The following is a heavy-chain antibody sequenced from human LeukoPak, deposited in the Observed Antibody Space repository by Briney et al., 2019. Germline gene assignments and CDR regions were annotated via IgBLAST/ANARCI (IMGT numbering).Heavy chain of an antibody. CDR1: GGSISSYY. J-gene: IGHJ4*02. CDR3: ARAPYGDYFDY. CDR2: IYYSGST. D-gene: IGHD4-17*01. Sequence: SETLSLTCTVSGGSISSYYWSWIRQPPGKGLEWIGYIYYSGSTNYNPSLKSRVTISVDTSKNQFSLKLSSVTAADTAVYYCARAPYGDYFDYWGQGTLVTVSS. V-gene: IGHV4-59*01.